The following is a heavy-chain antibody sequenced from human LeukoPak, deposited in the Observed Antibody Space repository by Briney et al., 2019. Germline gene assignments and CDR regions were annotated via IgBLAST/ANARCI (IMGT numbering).Heavy chain of an antibody. V-gene: IGHV3-64D*09. CDR3: VNPYSSSWCTYDAFDI. D-gene: IGHD6-13*01. J-gene: IGHJ3*02. CDR2: ISSNGGST. Sequence: PGGSLRLSCSASGFTFSSYAMHWVRQAPGKGLEYVSAISSNGGSTYYADSVKGRFTISRDNSKNTLYLQMSSLRAEDTAVYYCVNPYSSSWCTYDAFDIWGQGTMVTVSS. CDR1: GFTFSSYA.